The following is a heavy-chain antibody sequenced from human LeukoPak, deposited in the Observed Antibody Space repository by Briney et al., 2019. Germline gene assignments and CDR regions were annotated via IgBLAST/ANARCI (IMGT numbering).Heavy chain of an antibody. D-gene: IGHD3-22*01. V-gene: IGHV1-18*01. J-gene: IGHJ4*02. CDR1: GYTFTSNG. Sequence: GPSVKVSCKASGYTFTSNGISLVRQAPGQGLEWMGWISAYNSNTNYAQKLQGRVTMTTDTSTSTAYMELRSLRSDDTAVYYCAIDLRAYYYDSSGYRVFDYWGQGTLVTVSS. CDR3: AIDLRAYYYDSSGYRVFDY. CDR2: ISAYNSNT.